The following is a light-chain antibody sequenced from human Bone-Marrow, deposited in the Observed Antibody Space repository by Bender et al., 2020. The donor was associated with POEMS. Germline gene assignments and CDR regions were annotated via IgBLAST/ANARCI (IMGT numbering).Light chain of an antibody. Sequence: FMLTQPHSVSESPGKTVTISCTGSSGNIASYFVQWYQQRPGSAPTTVIYEDNQRPSGVPDRFSGSKSGNTASLTVSGLQAEDEADYYCSSYAGSNTPYVFGTGTRVTVL. V-gene: IGLV6-57*02. J-gene: IGLJ1*01. CDR1: SGNIASYF. CDR3: SSYAGSNTPYV. CDR2: EDN.